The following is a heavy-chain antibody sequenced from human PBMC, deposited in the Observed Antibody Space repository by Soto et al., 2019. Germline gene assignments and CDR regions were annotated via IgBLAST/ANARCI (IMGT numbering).Heavy chain of an antibody. J-gene: IGHJ6*03. CDR3: ARELNNWNDVYYYYMDV. Sequence: GASVTVSCTASGYTFSNHGITWVRQAPGQGLEWMGWIGAYNGNTHYTQSLQGRVTMTTDTSTSTAYMELSSLRSEDTAVYYCARELNNWNDVYYYYMDVWGKGTTVTVSS. V-gene: IGHV1-18*01. CDR1: GYTFSNHG. CDR2: IGAYNGNT. D-gene: IGHD1-1*01.